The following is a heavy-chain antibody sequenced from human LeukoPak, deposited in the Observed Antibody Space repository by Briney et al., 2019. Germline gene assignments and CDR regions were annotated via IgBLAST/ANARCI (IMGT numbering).Heavy chain of an antibody. D-gene: IGHD6-6*01. CDR2: IYPCDSDT. Sequence: GESLKISCKGSGYSFTSYWIGWVRQMLGKGLEWMGIIYPCDSDTRYSPSFQGQVTISADTSISTAYLQWSSLKASDTAMYYCARLSRPAFDYWGQGTLVTVSS. CDR1: GYSFTSYW. CDR3: ARLSRPAFDY. V-gene: IGHV5-51*01. J-gene: IGHJ4*02.